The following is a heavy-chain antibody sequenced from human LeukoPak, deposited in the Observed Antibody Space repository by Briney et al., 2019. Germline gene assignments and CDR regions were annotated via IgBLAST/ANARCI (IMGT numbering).Heavy chain of an antibody. CDR1: GASFSGYY. J-gene: IGHJ3*02. CDR3: ARGAAAGHWNDAFDI. D-gene: IGHD6-13*01. CDR2: INHSEST. Sequence: SETLSLTGGVHGASFSGYYWNWIRKPPGKGLEWIGGINHSESTNYNPSLKNRVTISVDTSKNQFSLKLSSVTAADTAVYYCARGAAAGHWNDAFDIWGQGTMVTVSS. V-gene: IGHV4-34*01.